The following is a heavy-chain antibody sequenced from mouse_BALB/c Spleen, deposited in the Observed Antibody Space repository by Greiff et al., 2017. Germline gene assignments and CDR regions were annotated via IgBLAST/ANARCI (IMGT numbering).Heavy chain of an antibody. Sequence: VKLMESGPGLVQPSQSLSITCTVSGFSLTRYGVHWVRQSPGKGLEWLGVIWSGGSTDYNAAFISRLSISKDNSKSQVFFKMNSLQANDTAIYYCARYYGKYYYAMDYWGQGTSVTVSS. D-gene: IGHD2-1*01. CDR1: GFSLTRYG. V-gene: IGHV2-2*02. J-gene: IGHJ4*01. CDR3: ARYYGKYYYAMDY. CDR2: IWSGGST.